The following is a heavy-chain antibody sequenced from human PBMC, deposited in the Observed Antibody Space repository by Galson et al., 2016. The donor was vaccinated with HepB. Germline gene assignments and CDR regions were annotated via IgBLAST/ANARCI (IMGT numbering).Heavy chain of an antibody. CDR3: ARDFFNPGPTHYDY. CDR1: GYTFTDYY. V-gene: IGHV1-2*02. CDR2: INPNSGGT. D-gene: IGHD2/OR15-2a*01. Sequence: SVKVSCKASGYTFTDYYLHWVRQAPGQGLEWMGWINPNSGGTHFAQKFQGRVTLTRDTSINSAYMELTRLRSDHTAVYYCARDFFNPGPTHYDYWGQGTLVTVSS. J-gene: IGHJ4*02.